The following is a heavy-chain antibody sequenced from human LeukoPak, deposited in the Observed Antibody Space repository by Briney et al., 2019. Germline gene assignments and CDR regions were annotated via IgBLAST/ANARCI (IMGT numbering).Heavy chain of an antibody. CDR2: ISGSGGST. V-gene: IGHV3-23*01. CDR3: ARGKDHDFWNPFDH. J-gene: IGHJ4*02. CDR1: GLTFNSYA. Sequence: GGSLRLSCAVSGLTFNSYAMGWVRQAPGKGLEWVSAISGSGGSTYYADSVKGRFTISRDISKNTLYLQMDSLRAEDTAAYYCARGKDHDFWNPFDHWGQGTLVTVSS. D-gene: IGHD3-3*01.